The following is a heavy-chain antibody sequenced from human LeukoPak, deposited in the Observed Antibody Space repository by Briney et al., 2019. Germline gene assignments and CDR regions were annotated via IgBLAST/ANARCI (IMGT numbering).Heavy chain of an antibody. J-gene: IGHJ4*02. V-gene: IGHV4-39*07. CDR1: GGSISSSGYC. D-gene: IGHD6-13*01. CDR3: ASPRAERSTWYAVDY. CDR2: IDYSGNT. Sequence: SETLSLTCTVSGGSISSSGYCWGWIRQLPGKGLEWIGSIDYSGNTNYNPSLKSRVTISVDKSKNQFSLKLSSVTAADTAVYYCASPRAERSTWYAVDYWGQGTLVTVSA.